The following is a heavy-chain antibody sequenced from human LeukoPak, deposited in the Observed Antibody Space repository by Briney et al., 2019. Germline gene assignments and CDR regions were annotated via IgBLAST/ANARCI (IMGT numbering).Heavy chain of an antibody. CDR1: GFTFSAYA. J-gene: IGHJ4*02. CDR2: IYRDGSS. CDR3: ARSFYDILIGYYQYFDY. Sequence: GGSLRLSCEASGFTFSAYAMTWVRQAPGKGLEWVSVIYRDGSSYYAESVKGRFTNSRDNSKNTLYIQMNSLRAEDTAVYYCARSFYDILIGYYQYFDYWGQGTLVTVSS. D-gene: IGHD3-9*01. V-gene: IGHV3-66*01.